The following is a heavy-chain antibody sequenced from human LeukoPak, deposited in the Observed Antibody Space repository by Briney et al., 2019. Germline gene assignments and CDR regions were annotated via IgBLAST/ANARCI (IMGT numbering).Heavy chain of an antibody. J-gene: IGHJ4*02. V-gene: IGHV3-21*01. CDR2: ISSSGTYI. CDR1: GFTFSRFS. CDR3: ARGPSGYHNT. D-gene: IGHD5-12*01. Sequence: GGSLRLSCAASGFTFSRFSMNWVRQAPGKGPEWVSSISSSGTYIYYADSVKGRFTISRDSAKNTLYLQMNSLRAEDTAVYYCARGPSGYHNTGGQGTLVTVSS.